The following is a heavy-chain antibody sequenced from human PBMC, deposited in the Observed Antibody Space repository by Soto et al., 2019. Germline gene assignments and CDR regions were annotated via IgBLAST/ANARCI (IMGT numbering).Heavy chain of an antibody. D-gene: IGHD3-3*01. V-gene: IGHV3-74*01. CDR1: GFTFSSYW. CDR2: INSDGSST. J-gene: IGHJ6*02. Sequence: GESLKISCAASGFTFSSYWMHWVRQAPGKGLVWVSRINSDGSSTSYADSVKGRFTISRDNARNTLYLQMNSLRAEDTAVYYCARDSLRFLEWLNYGMDVWGQGTTVTVSS. CDR3: ARDSLRFLEWLNYGMDV.